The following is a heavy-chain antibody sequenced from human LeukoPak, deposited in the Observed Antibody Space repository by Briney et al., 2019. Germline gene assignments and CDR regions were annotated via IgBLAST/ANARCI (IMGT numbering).Heavy chain of an antibody. CDR1: GYTFTAYA. D-gene: IGHD5-24*01. J-gene: IGHJ4*02. Sequence: GASVKVSCKSSGYTFTAYAVHWVRQAPGQGLEWMGWITPSDGANYAQKFQGRVTMTRDTSMSTAYMDLNRLSSDDPAVYFCARDRYGDGFAHFDYWGQGTLVTVSS. CDR2: ITPSDGA. V-gene: IGHV1-2*02. CDR3: ARDRYGDGFAHFDY.